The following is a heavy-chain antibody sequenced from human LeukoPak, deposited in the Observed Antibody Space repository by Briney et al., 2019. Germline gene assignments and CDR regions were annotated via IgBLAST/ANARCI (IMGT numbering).Heavy chain of an antibody. J-gene: IGHJ4*02. CDR1: GFTFSSYA. V-gene: IGHV3-23*01. CDR3: AKDRSLPRDGYKYYFDY. Sequence: GGSLRLSCAASGFTFSSYAMSWVRQAPGKGLEWVSGISGSGGSTYYADSVKGRFTTSRDNSKNTLYLQMNSLRAEDTAVYYCAKDRSLPRDGYKYYFDYWGQGTLVTVSS. D-gene: IGHD5-24*01. CDR2: ISGSGGST.